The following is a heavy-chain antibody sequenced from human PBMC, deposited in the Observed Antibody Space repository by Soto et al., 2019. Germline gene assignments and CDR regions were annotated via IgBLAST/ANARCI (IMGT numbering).Heavy chain of an antibody. CDR1: GGSISSYY. V-gene: IGHV4-59*01. CDR2: IYYSVST. Sequence: SETLSLTCTVSGGSISSYYWSWIRQPPGKGLEWIGYIYYSVSTNYNPSLKSRVTISVDTSKNQLSLKLSSVTAADTAVYYCASGNFIEVAAHQGGWFDPWGQGTLVTVSS. CDR3: ASGNFIEVAAHQGGWFDP. J-gene: IGHJ5*02. D-gene: IGHD6-19*01.